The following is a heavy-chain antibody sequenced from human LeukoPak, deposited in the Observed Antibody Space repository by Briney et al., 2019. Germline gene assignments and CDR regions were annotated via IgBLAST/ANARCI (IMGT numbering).Heavy chain of an antibody. J-gene: IGHJ5*02. V-gene: IGHV3-30*18. Sequence: GGSLRLSCAASGFTFSSYGMHWVRQAPGKGLEWVAVISYDGSNKYYADSVKGRFTISRDNSKNTLYLQMNSLRAEDTALYYCAKGTYYYGSGTSNWFDPWGQGTLVTVSS. D-gene: IGHD3-10*01. CDR3: AKGTYYYGSGTSNWFDP. CDR1: GFTFSSYG. CDR2: ISYDGSNK.